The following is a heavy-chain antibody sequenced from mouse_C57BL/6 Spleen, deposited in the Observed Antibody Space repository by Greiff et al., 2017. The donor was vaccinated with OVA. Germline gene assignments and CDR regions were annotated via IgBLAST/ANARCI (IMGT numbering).Heavy chain of an antibody. Sequence: VQLQQSGPGLVQPSQSLSITCTASGFSLTSYGVHWVRQSPGKGLEWLGVIWSGGSTDYNAAFISRLSISKDNSKSQVFFKMNSLQADDTAIYYCARNKNVGYAMDYWGQGTSVTVSS. V-gene: IGHV2-2*01. J-gene: IGHJ4*01. CDR3: ARNKNVGYAMDY. CDR2: IWSGGST. CDR1: GFSLTSYG.